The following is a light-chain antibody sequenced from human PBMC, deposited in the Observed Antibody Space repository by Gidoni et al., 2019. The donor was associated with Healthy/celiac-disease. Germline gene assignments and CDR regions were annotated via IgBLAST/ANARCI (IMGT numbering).Light chain of an antibody. J-gene: IGKJ4*01. CDR2: GAS. V-gene: IGKV3-15*01. CDR3: QQYNNWPPLT. CDR1: QSVNSN. Sequence: EIVMTQSPATLSVSPGERATLSCRASQSVNSNLAWYQQKPGQAPRLLIYGASTRATGIPARFSGSESGTEFTLTISSLQSEDFAVYYCQQYNNWPPLTFXGXTKVEIK.